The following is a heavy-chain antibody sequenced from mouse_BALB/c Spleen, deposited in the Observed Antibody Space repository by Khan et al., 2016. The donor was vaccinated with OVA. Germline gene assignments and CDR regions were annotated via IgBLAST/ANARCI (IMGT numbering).Heavy chain of an antibody. CDR3: ARREANCDLYYCAMDY. Sequence: QVQLQQPGAELVRPGVSVKISCKGSGYTFTDYSMHWVKQSHAKSLEWIGVISTYYGDASYNQKFKGKATMTVDKSSSTAYMELARLTSEDSAIYYCARREANCDLYYCAMDYWGQGTSVTVSS. J-gene: IGHJ4*01. V-gene: IGHV1S137*01. D-gene: IGHD4-1*01. CDR1: GYTFTDYS. CDR2: ISTYYGDA.